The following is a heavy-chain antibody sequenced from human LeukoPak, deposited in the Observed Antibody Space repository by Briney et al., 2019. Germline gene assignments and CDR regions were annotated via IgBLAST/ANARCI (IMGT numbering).Heavy chain of an antibody. V-gene: IGHV3-53*01. D-gene: IGHD3-22*01. CDR1: GFTFSSYA. J-gene: IGHJ4*02. CDR2: IYSGGST. CDR3: ASLTMTYFDY. Sequence: GGSLRLSCAASGFTFSSYAMSWVRQAPGKGLEWVSVIYSGGSTYYADSVKGRFTISRDNSKNTLYLQMNSLRAEDTAVYYCASLTMTYFDYWGQGTLVTVSS.